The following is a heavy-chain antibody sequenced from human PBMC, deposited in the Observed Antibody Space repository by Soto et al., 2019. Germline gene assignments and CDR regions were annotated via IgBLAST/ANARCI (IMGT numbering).Heavy chain of an antibody. CDR3: ARWEDGSGTYSYYYYGMDV. CDR1: EFIFSSYS. D-gene: IGHD3-10*01. J-gene: IGHJ6*02. V-gene: IGHV3-21*01. CDR2: ISSRRNYI. Sequence: PGGSLRLSCAASEFIFSSYSMNWVRQAPGKGLEWVSSISSRRNYIHYADSVRGRFTISRDNAKNSLYLQMNSLRAEDTAVYYCARWEDGSGTYSYYYYGMDVWGQGTTVTVS.